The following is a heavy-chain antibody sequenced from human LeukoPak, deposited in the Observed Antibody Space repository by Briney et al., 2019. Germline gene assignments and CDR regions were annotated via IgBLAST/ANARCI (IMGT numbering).Heavy chain of an antibody. J-gene: IGHJ4*02. V-gene: IGHV3-7*01. CDR2: IKQDGSEK. D-gene: IGHD6-19*01. Sequence: PGGSLRLSCAASGFTFSSYWMSWVRQAPGKGLEWVANIKQDGSEKYYVDSVKGRFTISRGNVKNSLYLQMNSLRAEDTAVYYCARDRSSGWDDYWGQGTLVTVSS. CDR1: GFTFSSYW. CDR3: ARDRSSGWDDY.